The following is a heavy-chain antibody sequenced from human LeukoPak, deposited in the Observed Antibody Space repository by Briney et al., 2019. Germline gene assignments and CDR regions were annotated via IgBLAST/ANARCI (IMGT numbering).Heavy chain of an antibody. Sequence: GGSLRLSCAASGFTFGSYWMHWVRQAPGKGLMWVSRINSDGSSITYADSVKGRFTISRDNAKNTLYLQMNSLRVEDTAVYYCVREGRVSGYDFDYWGQGTLVTVSS. J-gene: IGHJ4*02. CDR3: VREGRVSGYDFDY. V-gene: IGHV3-74*03. CDR2: INSDGSSI. CDR1: GFTFGSYW. D-gene: IGHD5-12*01.